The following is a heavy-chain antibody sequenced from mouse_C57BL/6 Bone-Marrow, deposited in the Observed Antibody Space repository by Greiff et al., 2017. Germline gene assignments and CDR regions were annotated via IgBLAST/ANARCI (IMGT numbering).Heavy chain of an antibody. CDR2: ISNLAYSI. D-gene: IGHD2-3*01. CDR1: GFTFSDYG. CDR3: ARDDGYYKFAY. Sequence: EVQLVESGGGLVQPGGSLKLSCAASGFTFSDYGMAWVRQAPRKGPEWVAFISNLAYSIYYADTVTGRFTISRENAKNTLYLEMSSLRSEDTAMYYCARDDGYYKFAYWGQGTLVTVSA. J-gene: IGHJ3*01. V-gene: IGHV5-15*01.